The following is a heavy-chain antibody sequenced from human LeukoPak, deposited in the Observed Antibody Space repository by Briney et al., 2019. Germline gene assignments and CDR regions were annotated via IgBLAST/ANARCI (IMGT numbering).Heavy chain of an antibody. J-gene: IGHJ4*02. D-gene: IGHD6-19*01. CDR2: IHYSGST. V-gene: IGHV4-59*01. CDR1: GGSINNYY. CDR3: ARGAGWYEY. Sequence: SETLSLTCTVSGGSINNYYWSWLRQPPGKGLEWIGYIHYSGSTNYNFSLKSRVTISVDTSKSQFSRKLSSVTAAHTAVYYCARGAGWYEYWGQGNLVTVSS.